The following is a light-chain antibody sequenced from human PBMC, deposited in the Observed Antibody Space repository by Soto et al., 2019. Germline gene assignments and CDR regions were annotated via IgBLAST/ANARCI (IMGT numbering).Light chain of an antibody. CDR1: SGHSSYA. CDR3: QTWGTGFQF. J-gene: IGLJ2*01. Sequence: QSVLTQSPSASASLGASVKLTCTLSSGHSSYAIAWHQKQPGKGPRYLMDLNNDGSHTKGAVIPDRSSGSSSGADRYRSISSLESEDEADYYCQTWGTGFQFFGGGTKLTVL. V-gene: IGLV4-69*01. CDR2: LNNDGSH.